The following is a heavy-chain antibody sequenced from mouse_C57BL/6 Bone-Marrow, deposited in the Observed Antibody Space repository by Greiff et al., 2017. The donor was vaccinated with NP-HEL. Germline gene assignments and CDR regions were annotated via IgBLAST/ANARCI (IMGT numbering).Heavy chain of an antibody. V-gene: IGHV1-61*01. CDR1: GYTFTSYW. CDR2: IYPSDSET. CDR3: ARRRNPRAMDY. J-gene: IGHJ4*01. Sequence: QVQLQQPGAELVRPGSSVKLSCKASGYTFTSYWMDWVKQRPGQGLEWIGNIYPSDSETHYNQKFKDKATLTVDKSSSTAYMQLSSLTSEDSAVYYCARRRNPRAMDYWGQGTSVTVSS.